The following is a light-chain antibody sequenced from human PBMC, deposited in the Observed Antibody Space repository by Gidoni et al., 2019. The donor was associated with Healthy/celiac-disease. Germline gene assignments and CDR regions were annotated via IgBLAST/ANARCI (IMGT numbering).Light chain of an antibody. CDR3: GTWDSSLSKGV. Sequence: QSVLTQPPSVSAAPGQKVTISCSGSSSNIGNNYVSWYQQLPGTAPKLLIYDNNKRPSGIPDRFSGSKSGTAATLGNTGLQAGDEADYYCGTWDSSLSKGVFGGGTKLTVL. J-gene: IGLJ2*01. CDR2: DNN. CDR1: SSNIGNNY. V-gene: IGLV1-51*01.